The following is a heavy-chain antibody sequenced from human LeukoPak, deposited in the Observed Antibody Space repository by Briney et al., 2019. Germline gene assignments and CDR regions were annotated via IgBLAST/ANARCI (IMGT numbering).Heavy chain of an antibody. CDR2: IIPIFGTA. CDR3: ARKGVVGARSHDAFDI. D-gene: IGHD1-26*01. Sequence: EASVKVSCKASGGTFSSYAISWVRQAPGQGLEWMGGIIPIFGTANYAQKFQGRVTITADESTSTAYMELSSLRSEDTAVYYCARKGVVGARSHDAFDIWGQGTMVTVSS. CDR1: GGTFSSYA. V-gene: IGHV1-69*13. J-gene: IGHJ3*02.